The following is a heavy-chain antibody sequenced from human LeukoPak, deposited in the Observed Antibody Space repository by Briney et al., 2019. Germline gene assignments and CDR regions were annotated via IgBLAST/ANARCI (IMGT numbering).Heavy chain of an antibody. Sequence: PGGSLRLSCTASGLTFSDYGMNWVRQAPGKGLEWISYSSGSNTIYYADSVKGRFTISRDNAKNSVFLQMNSLRDEDTAVYYCARTRDWADFYFDYWGQGTLVTVSS. D-gene: IGHD3-3*01. CDR3: ARTRDWADFYFDY. V-gene: IGHV3-48*02. CDR2: SSGSNTI. J-gene: IGHJ4*02. CDR1: GLTFSDYG.